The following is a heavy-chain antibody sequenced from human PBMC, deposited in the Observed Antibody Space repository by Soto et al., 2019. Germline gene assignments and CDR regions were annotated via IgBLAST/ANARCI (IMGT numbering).Heavy chain of an antibody. CDR2: IWYDGSNK. J-gene: IGHJ4*02. V-gene: IGHV3-33*01. CDR1: GFTFSSYG. D-gene: IGHD6-13*01. Sequence: GGSLRLSCASSGFTFSSYGMHWVRQAPGKGLEWVALIWYDGSNKYYADSVKGRFTISRDNSKNTLFLQMDSVRAEDTAVYYCARSAGKGGIAAPIDYWGQGTLVTVSS. CDR3: ARSAGKGGIAAPIDY.